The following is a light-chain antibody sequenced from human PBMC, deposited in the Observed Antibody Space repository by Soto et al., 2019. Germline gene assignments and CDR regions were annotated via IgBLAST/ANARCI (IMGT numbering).Light chain of an antibody. CDR2: GVI. J-gene: IGLJ1*01. CDR1: SSDVGAYNY. V-gene: IGLV2-14*01. Sequence: QSALTQPASVSGSPGQSITISCTGTSSDVGAYNYVSWFQQYPGKAPKLMIYGVINRPSGISNRFSGSKSGNTASLTISGLQAEDEAEYYCSSYASSGTYVFGTGTKVTVL. CDR3: SSYASSGTYV.